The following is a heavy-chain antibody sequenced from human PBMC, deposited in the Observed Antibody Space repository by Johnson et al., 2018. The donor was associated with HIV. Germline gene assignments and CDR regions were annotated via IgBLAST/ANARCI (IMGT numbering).Heavy chain of an antibody. CDR1: GFTFDDYA. Sequence: VQLVESGGGLVQPGRSLRLSCAASGFTFDDYAMHWVRQAPGKGLEWVSGISWNSGSIGYADSVKGRFTISRDNAKNSLYLQMNRLRAEDTALYYCAKDSYEFWSGHPRPSDAFDIWGQGTMVTVSS. D-gene: IGHD3-3*01. J-gene: IGHJ3*02. CDR3: AKDSYEFWSGHPRPSDAFDI. CDR2: ISWNSGSI. V-gene: IGHV3-9*01.